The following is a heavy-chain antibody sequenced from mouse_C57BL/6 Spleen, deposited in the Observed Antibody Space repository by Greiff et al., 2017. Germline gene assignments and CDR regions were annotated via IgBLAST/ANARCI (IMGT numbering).Heavy chain of an antibody. Sequence: EVHLVESEGGLVQPGSSMKLSCTASGFTFSDYYMAWVRQVPEKGLEWVANINYDGSSTYYLDSLKSRFIISRDNAKNILYLQMSSLKSEDTATYYCAREAPTTGGFAYWGQGTLVTVSA. D-gene: IGHD1-1*01. V-gene: IGHV5-16*01. CDR2: INYDGSST. J-gene: IGHJ3*01. CDR3: AREAPTTGGFAY. CDR1: GFTFSDYY.